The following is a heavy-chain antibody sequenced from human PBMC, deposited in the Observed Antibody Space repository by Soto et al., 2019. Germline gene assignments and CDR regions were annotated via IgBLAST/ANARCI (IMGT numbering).Heavy chain of an antibody. CDR1: GGSISSSSYY. CDR2: IYYSGST. J-gene: IGHJ6*02. Sequence: QLQLQESGPGLVQPSATLSLTCTVSGGSISSSSYYWGWIRQPPGKGLEWLGSIYYSGSTYYNPSLKSRVTRSVDTSKNQFSLKLSSGTAADTAVYYCAHLDAGSYYSSLYYYYGMDVWGQGTTVTVTS. V-gene: IGHV4-39*01. D-gene: IGHD3-10*01. CDR3: AHLDAGSYYSSLYYYYGMDV.